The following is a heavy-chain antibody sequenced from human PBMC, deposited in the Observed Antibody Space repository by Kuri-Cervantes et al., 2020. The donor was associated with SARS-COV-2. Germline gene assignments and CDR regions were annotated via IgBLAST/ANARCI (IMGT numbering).Heavy chain of an antibody. V-gene: IGHV1-8*02. CDR3: ASFYSSSWYVFDY. Sequence: ASVKVSCKASGYTFTSYDINWVRQATGQGLEWMGWMNPNSGNTGYAQKFQGRVTMTRNTSISTAYMELSSLRSEDTAVYYCASFYSSSWYVFDYWGQGTLVTVSS. CDR1: GYTFTSYD. J-gene: IGHJ4*02. D-gene: IGHD6-13*01. CDR2: MNPNSGNT.